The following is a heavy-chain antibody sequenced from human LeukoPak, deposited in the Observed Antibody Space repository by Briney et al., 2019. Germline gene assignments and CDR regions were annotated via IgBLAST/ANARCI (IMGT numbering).Heavy chain of an antibody. CDR3: ARDGPEENGSPLDY. V-gene: IGHV3-30*03. Sequence: SGGSLGLSCATSGFTFSTYGFHWVRQAPGKGLEWVADVSYDGSDKDYADSVKGRFTISRDNSKNTLYLQMNSLRVEDTAVYHCARDGPEENGSPLDYWGQGTLVTVSS. CDR2: VSYDGSDK. CDR1: GFTFSTYG. D-gene: IGHD3-10*01. J-gene: IGHJ4*02.